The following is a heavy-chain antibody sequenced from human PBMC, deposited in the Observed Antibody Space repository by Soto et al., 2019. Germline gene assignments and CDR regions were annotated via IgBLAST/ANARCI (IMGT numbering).Heavy chain of an antibody. J-gene: IGHJ4*02. CDR3: AKDRGSSSEFAY. V-gene: IGHV3-9*01. D-gene: IGHD6-6*01. CDR2: ISWNSGSI. Sequence: EVQLVESGGGLVQPGRSLRLSCAASGFTFDDYAMHWVRQAPGKGLEWVSGISWNSGSIGYADSVKGRFTISRDNAKNSLYLQMTSLRAEDTALYYCAKDRGSSSEFAYWGQGTLVTV. CDR1: GFTFDDYA.